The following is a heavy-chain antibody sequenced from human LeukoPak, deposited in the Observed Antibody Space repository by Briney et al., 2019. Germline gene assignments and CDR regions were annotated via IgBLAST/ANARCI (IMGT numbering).Heavy chain of an antibody. Sequence: SVKVSCKASGGTFSSYAISWVRQAPGQGLEWMGGIIPIFGTANYAQKFQGRVTITADESTSTAYMELSSLRSEDTAVYYCARDPNSSGWSAAGWGQGTLVTVSS. J-gene: IGHJ4*02. CDR1: GGTFSSYA. CDR3: ARDPNSSGWSAAG. CDR2: IIPIFGTA. D-gene: IGHD6-19*01. V-gene: IGHV1-69*01.